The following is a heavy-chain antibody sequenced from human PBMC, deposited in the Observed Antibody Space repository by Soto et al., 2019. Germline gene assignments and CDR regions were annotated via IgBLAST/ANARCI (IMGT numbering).Heavy chain of an antibody. CDR2: IYPSDSDT. CDR1: GYNFAGYW. D-gene: IGHD3-3*01. Sequence: GESLKISCKGSGYNFAGYWIAWVRQMPGKGLELMRIIYPSDSDTRYRPSFQGQVTISADKSISSAYLQWSSLRASDTAMYYCARGGVSTRTFDYCGQGTPVTVSS. CDR3: ARGGVSTRTFDY. J-gene: IGHJ4*02. V-gene: IGHV5-51*01.